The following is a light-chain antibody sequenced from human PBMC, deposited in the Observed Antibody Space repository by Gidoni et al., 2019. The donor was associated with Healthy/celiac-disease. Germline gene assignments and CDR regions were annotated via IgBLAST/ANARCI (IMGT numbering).Light chain of an antibody. CDR1: NIGSKS. CDR3: QVWDSSSDHPYV. J-gene: IGLJ1*01. V-gene: IGLV3-21*04. Sequence: SYVLTQPPSVSVAPGKTARITCGGNNIGSKSVHWYQQKPGQAPVLVIYYDSDRPSGLPERFSGSNSGNTATLTISRVEAGDEADYYCQVWDSSSDHPYVFGTGTKVTVL. CDR2: YDS.